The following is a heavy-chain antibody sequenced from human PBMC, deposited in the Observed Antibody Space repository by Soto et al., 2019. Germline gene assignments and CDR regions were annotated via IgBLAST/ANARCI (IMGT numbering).Heavy chain of an antibody. CDR3: ARQPGYYDILTGYSTYYFDY. V-gene: IGHV4-59*08. D-gene: IGHD3-9*01. J-gene: IGHJ4*02. CDR2: IYYRGNT. Sequence: ASETLSLTCTVSGGSISSYYWNWIRQPPGKGLEWIGYIYYRGNTNYNPSLKSRVTISVDTSKNQFSLKLSSVTAADTAVYYCARQPGYYDILTGYSTYYFDYWGQGTLVTVSS. CDR1: GGSISSYY.